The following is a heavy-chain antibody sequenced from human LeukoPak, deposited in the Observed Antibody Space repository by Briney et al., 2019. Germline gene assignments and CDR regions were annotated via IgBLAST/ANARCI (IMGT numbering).Heavy chain of an antibody. CDR1: GFTFSIYG. D-gene: IGHD5-24*01. V-gene: IGHV3-30*02. J-gene: IGHJ4*02. CDR3: AKDRGGWLQTAFDY. Sequence: GESLRLSCAASGFTFSIYGMHWVRQAPGKGPEWVAFIRYDGSNKYYADSVKGRFTISRDNSKNTLYLQMNSLRAEDTAVYYCAKDRGGWLQTAFDYWGQGTLVTVSS. CDR2: IRYDGSNK.